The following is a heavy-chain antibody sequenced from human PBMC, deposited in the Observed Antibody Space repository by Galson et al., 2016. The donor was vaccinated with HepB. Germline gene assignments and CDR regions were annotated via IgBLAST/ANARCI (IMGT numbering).Heavy chain of an antibody. D-gene: IGHD1-26*01. J-gene: IGHJ4*02. CDR1: AFAFSDYY. CDR3: ARGDIVGANFDY. Sequence: SLRLSCAASAFAFSDYYMSWIRQAPGKGLEWVSYISSSSSYTNYADSVKGRFTISRDNAKNSLYLQMNSLRAEDTAVYYFARGDIVGANFDYWSQGTLVTVSS. CDR2: ISSSSSYT. V-gene: IGHV3-11*06.